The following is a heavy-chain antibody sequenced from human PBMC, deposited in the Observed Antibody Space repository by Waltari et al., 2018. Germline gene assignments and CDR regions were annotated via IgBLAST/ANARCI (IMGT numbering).Heavy chain of an antibody. CDR3: AKDQGYAGKDGDLRH. D-gene: IGHD2-2*01. V-gene: IGHV3-23*04. Sequence: EVQLVESGGGLVQPGGSLKLSCGVSGFRFSKYAMSWVRQAPGKVLEWVSGIRGAGENSYYADSVKGRFTISRDNSKNILFLQMNSLRAEDTAVYYCAKDQGYAGKDGDLRHWGQGSLVSVSS. CDR2: IRGAGENS. J-gene: IGHJ1*01. CDR1: GFRFSKYA.